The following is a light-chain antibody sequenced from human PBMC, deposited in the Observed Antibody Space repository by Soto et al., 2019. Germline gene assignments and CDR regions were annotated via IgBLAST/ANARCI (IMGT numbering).Light chain of an antibody. V-gene: IGLV1-47*01. CDR2: SDN. J-gene: IGLJ1*01. CDR1: SSNIGNNF. Sequence: QSVLTQPPSVSGTPGQRVTISCSGSSSNIGNNFVYWYQHLPGAAPTLVVYSDNHRPSGVPVRFSGSKSGTSASLAISGLRSEDEADYYCAAWDDSLSGLYVFGTGTKLTVL. CDR3: AAWDDSLSGLYV.